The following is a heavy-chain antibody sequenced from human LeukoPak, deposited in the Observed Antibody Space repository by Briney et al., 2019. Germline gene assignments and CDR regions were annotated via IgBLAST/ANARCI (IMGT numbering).Heavy chain of an antibody. V-gene: IGHV3-11*06. CDR3: ARDLYGDYVDY. CDR2: ISSSSSYT. J-gene: IGHJ4*02. D-gene: IGHD4-17*01. Sequence: GGSLRLSCAASGFTFSDYYMSWIHQAPGKGLEWVSYISSSSSYTNYADSVKGRFTISRDNAKNSLYLQMNSLRAEDTAVYYCARDLYGDYVDYWGQGTLVTVSS. CDR1: GFTFSDYY.